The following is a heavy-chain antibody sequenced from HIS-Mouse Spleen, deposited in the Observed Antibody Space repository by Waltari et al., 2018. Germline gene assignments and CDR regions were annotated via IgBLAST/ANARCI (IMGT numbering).Heavy chain of an antibody. V-gene: IGHV3-30*18. CDR3: AKDNRRGFDP. CDR2: ISYDGSNK. Sequence: QVQLVESGGGVVQPGRSLRLSCAASGFTFSSYGMHWVRQAPGKGLEWVAVISYDGSNKYYADSVKGRFTISRDNSKNTLYLQMNSLRAEDTAVYYCAKDNRRGFDPWGQGTLVTVSS. J-gene: IGHJ5*02. CDR1: GFTFSSYG.